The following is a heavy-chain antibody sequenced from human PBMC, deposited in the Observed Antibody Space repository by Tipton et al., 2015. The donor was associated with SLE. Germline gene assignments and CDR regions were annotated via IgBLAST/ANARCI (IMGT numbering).Heavy chain of an antibody. CDR2: ISWNSGSI. D-gene: IGHD6-13*01. V-gene: IGHV3-9*03. Sequence: SLRLSCAASGFTFSSYAMHWVRQAPGKGLEWVSGISWNSGSIGYADSVKGRFTISRDNAKNSLYLQMNSLRAEDMALYYCAKAGQQLAARSAFDIWGQGTMVTVSS. CDR1: GFTFSSYA. J-gene: IGHJ3*02. CDR3: AKAGQQLAARSAFDI.